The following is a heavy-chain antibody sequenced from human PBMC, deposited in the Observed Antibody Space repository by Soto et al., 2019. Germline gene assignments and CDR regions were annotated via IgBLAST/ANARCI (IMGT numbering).Heavy chain of an antibody. CDR2: IWYDGSNK. Sequence: GGSLRLSCAASGFTFSSYGMHWVRQAPGKGLEWVAVIWYDGSNKYYADSVKGRFTISRDNSKNTLYLQMNSLRAEDTAVYYCARVMVVAAGSAFDIWGQGTMVTVSS. J-gene: IGHJ3*02. CDR3: ARVMVVAAGSAFDI. CDR1: GFTFSSYG. V-gene: IGHV3-33*01. D-gene: IGHD2-15*01.